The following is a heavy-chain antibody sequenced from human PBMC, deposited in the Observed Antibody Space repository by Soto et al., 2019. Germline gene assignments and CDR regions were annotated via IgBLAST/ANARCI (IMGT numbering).Heavy chain of an antibody. CDR3: ARGRGYSYGLDP. CDR2: ISYSGTT. D-gene: IGHD5-12*01. V-gene: IGHV4-30-4*01. CDR1: GDSISSANNY. J-gene: IGHJ5*02. Sequence: QVQLQESGPGLVKPSQTLSLTCTVSGDSISSANNYWSWIRQPPGEGLEWIGFISYSGTTSYSPSLKSRLAISLDTSKNQFSLSLTSVTAADTAVSYCARGRGYSYGLDPWGQGTLVTVSS.